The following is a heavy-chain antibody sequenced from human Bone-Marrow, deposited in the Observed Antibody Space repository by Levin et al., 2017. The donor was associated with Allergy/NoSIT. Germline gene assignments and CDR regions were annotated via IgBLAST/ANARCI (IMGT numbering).Heavy chain of an antibody. CDR3: AKLTGQIYDFWSWSDAFDI. Sequence: GESLKISCAASGFTFSSYGMHWVRQAPGKGLEWVAVISYDGSNKYYADSVKGRFTISRDNSKNTLYLQMNSLRAEDTAVYYCAKLTGQIYDFWSWSDAFDIWGQGTMVTVSS. CDR2: ISYDGSNK. J-gene: IGHJ3*02. V-gene: IGHV3-30*18. CDR1: GFTFSSYG. D-gene: IGHD3-3*01.